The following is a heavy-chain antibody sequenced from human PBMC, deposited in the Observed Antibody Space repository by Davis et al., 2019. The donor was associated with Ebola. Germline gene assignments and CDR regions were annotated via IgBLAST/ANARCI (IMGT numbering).Heavy chain of an antibody. D-gene: IGHD1-14*01. CDR2: IYYGGTT. CDR3: ARTPQYTSDGSYFDY. CDR1: GGSMSSYY. V-gene: IGHV4-59*01. Sequence: SETLSLTCTVSGGSMSSYYWSWIRQPPGKGLEWIGNIYYGGTTNYNPSLKSRVTISGDTSKNQFSLNVNSVTAADTAMYYCARTPQYTSDGSYFDYWGQGALVTVSS. J-gene: IGHJ4*02.